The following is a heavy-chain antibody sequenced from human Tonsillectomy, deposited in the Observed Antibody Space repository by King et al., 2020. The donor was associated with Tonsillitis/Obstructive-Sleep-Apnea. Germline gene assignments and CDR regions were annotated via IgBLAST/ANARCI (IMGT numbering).Heavy chain of an antibody. J-gene: IGHJ6*03. CDR1: GFIVSSNY. CDR3: ARVSYQLLLVYYYYYMDV. CDR2: IYSGGST. D-gene: IGHD2-2*01. Sequence: VQLVESGGGLIQPGGSLRLSCAASGFIVSSNYMNWVRQAPGKGLEWVSIIYSGGSTYYADSVKGRFTISRDTSKNTLYLQMNSLRAEDTAVYYCARVSYQLLLVYYYYYMDVWGKGTTVTVSS. V-gene: IGHV3-53*01.